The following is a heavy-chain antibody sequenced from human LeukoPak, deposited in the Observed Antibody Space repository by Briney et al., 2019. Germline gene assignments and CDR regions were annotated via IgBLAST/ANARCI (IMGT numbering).Heavy chain of an antibody. CDR2: ISPYNGNT. D-gene: IGHD5-24*01. J-gene: IGHJ4*02. V-gene: IGHV1-18*01. CDR1: GYTVTSYG. Sequence: VASVKVSCKASGYTVTSYGISRVRQAPGQGLEWMGWISPYNGNTNYAQKFQGRVTMTTDTSTSTAYMELRSLRSDDTAMYYCARDLAYNYGDPHYFDYWGQGALVTVSS. CDR3: ARDLAYNYGDPHYFDY.